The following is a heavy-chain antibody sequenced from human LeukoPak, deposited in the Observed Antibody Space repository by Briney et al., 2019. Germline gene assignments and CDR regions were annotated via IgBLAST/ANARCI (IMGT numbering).Heavy chain of an antibody. CDR3: AREGGGYSYVFDY. V-gene: IGHV3-48*03. J-gene: IGHJ4*02. Sequence: GGSLRLSCAASGFTFSSYEMNWVRQAPGKGLEWVSYISSSGSTIYYADSEKGRFTISRDNAKNSLYLQMNSLRAEDTAVYYCAREGGGYSYVFDYWGQGTLVTVSS. CDR2: ISSSGSTI. D-gene: IGHD5-18*01. CDR1: GFTFSSYE.